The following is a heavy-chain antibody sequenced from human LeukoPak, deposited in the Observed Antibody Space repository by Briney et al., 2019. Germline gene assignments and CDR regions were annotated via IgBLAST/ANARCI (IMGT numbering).Heavy chain of an antibody. V-gene: IGHV3-33*06. Sequence: PGRSLRLSCAASGFTFSTYAMHWVRQAPGKGLEWVALIWYDGSNKYYADSVKGRFTISRDNSKNTLYLQMNSLRAEDTAVYYCAKNGGAAAGTGWLYYYGMDVWGQGTTVTVSS. CDR2: IWYDGSNK. D-gene: IGHD6-13*01. CDR1: GFTFSTYA. CDR3: AKNGGAAAGTGWLYYYGMDV. J-gene: IGHJ6*02.